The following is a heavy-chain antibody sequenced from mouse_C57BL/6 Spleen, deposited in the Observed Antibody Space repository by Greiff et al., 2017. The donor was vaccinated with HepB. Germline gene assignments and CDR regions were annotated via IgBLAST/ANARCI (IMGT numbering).Heavy chain of an antibody. V-gene: IGHV5-6*02. CDR3: ARREDGFYAMDY. Sequence: EVKLMESGGDLVKPGGSLKLSCAASGFTFSSYGMSWVRQTPDKRLEWVATISSGGSYTYYPDSVKGRFTISRDNAKNTLYLQMSSLKSEDTAMYYCARREDGFYAMDYWGQGTSVTVSS. CDR2: ISSGGSYT. CDR1: GFTFSSYG. D-gene: IGHD2-3*01. J-gene: IGHJ4*01.